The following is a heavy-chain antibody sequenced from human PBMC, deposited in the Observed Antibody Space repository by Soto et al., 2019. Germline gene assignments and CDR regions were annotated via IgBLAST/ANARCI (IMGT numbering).Heavy chain of an antibody. CDR1: GFTFSSYG. D-gene: IGHD3-10*01. CDR3: ARDHVYYKGQTPTPEGD. CDR2: IWYDGSNK. Sequence: TGGSLRLSCAASGFTFSSYGMHWVRQAPGKGLEWVAVIWYDGSNKYYADSVKGRFTISRDNSKNTLHLQMNSLRAEDTAVYYCARDHVYYKGQTPTPEGDWGKGTLVTVSS. V-gene: IGHV3-33*01. J-gene: IGHJ4*02.